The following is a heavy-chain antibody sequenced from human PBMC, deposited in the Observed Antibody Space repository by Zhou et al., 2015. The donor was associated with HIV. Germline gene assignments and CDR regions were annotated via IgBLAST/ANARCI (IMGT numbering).Heavy chain of an antibody. CDR3: ARLGYCSSTSCYPFDY. CDR2: IIPIFGTA. Sequence: QVQLVQSGAEVKKPGSSVKVSCKASGGTFSSYAISWVRQAPGQGLEWMGGIIPIFGTANYAQKFQGRVTITADESTSTAYMELSSLRSEDTAVYYCARLGYCSSTSCYPFDYVGPGNPGHRSP. J-gene: IGHJ4*02. CDR1: GGTFSSYA. D-gene: IGHD2-2*01. V-gene: IGHV1-69*12.